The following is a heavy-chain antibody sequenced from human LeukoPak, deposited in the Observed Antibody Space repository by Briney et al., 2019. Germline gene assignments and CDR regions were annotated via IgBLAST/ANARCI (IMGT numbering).Heavy chain of an antibody. CDR1: GFTVSSNY. V-gene: IGHV3-23*01. Sequence: PGGSLRLSCAASGFTVSSNYMSWVRQAPGKGLEWVSAISGSGGSTYYADSVKGRFTISRDNSKNTLYLQMNSLRAEDTAVYYCAKGVVGAISFDYWGQGTLVTVSS. CDR2: ISGSGGST. J-gene: IGHJ4*02. CDR3: AKGVVGAISFDY. D-gene: IGHD1-26*01.